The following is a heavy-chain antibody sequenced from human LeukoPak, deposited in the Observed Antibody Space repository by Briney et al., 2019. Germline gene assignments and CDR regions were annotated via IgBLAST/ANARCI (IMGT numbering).Heavy chain of an antibody. CDR1: GFTFRNAW. V-gene: IGHV3-15*01. CDR2: VKSKTDGGTT. D-gene: IGHD1-26*01. J-gene: IGHJ4*02. Sequence: GGALRLSRAASGFTFRNAWMSWGRQAPGKGVGWVGRVKSKTDGGTTDYAAPVKGRFTISRDDSKNTLYLQMNGLKTDDTAVYYCTTAGPSGSYYEIVNYWGQGTLVTVSS. CDR3: TTAGPSGSYYEIVNY.